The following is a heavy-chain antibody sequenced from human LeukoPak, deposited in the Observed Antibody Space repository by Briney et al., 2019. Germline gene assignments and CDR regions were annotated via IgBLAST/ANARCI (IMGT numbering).Heavy chain of an antibody. CDR3: ARSGSGSFDP. Sequence: SETLSLTCTVSGYSISSGYYWGWIRQPPGKGLEWIGSIYHSGSTYYNPSLKSRVTISVDTSKSQFSLKLSSVTAADTAVYYCARSGSGSFDPWGQGTLVTVSS. CDR2: IYHSGST. V-gene: IGHV4-38-2*02. D-gene: IGHD3-10*01. J-gene: IGHJ5*02. CDR1: GYSISSGYY.